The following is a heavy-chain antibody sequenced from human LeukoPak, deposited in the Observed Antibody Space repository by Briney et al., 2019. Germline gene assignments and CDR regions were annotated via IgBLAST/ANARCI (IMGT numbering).Heavy chain of an antibody. V-gene: IGHV1-2*06. CDR2: INPNSGGT. Sequence: ASVKVSCKASGYTFTGYYMHWVRQAPGPGLEWMGRINPNSGGTNYAQKFQGRVTMTRDTSISTAYMELSRLRSDDTAVYYCASIPLLWFGNNWFDPWGQGTLVTVSS. CDR1: GYTFTGYY. J-gene: IGHJ5*02. D-gene: IGHD3-10*01. CDR3: ASIPLLWFGNNWFDP.